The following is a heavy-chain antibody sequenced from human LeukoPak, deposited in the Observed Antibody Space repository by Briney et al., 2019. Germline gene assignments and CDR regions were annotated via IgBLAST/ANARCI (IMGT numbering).Heavy chain of an antibody. CDR3: ARHYPGYSSGWGFDY. CDR2: INPNSGGT. V-gene: IGHV1-2*02. Sequence: ASVKVSCKASGGTFSSYAISWVRQAPGQGLEWMGWINPNSGGTNYAQKFQGRVTMTRDTSISTAYMELSRLRSEDTAVYYCARHYPGYSSGWGFDYWGQGTLVTVSS. J-gene: IGHJ4*02. CDR1: GGTFSSYA. D-gene: IGHD6-19*01.